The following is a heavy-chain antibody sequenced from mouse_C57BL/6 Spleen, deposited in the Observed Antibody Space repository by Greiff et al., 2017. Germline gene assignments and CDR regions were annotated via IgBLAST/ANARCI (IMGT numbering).Heavy chain of an antibody. CDR3: ARNYDIALGCYFDD. J-gene: IGHJ2*01. Sequence: QVQLQQSGPGLVQPSQSLSITCTVSGFSLTSYGVHWVSQSPGKGLAWLGVIWSGGSKDYNAAFISSLSISKDNAKGQVFSKMNRLQADYTAIYYGARNYDIALGCYFDDWGQGTTLTVSS. V-gene: IGHV2-2*01. CDR2: IWSGGSK. D-gene: IGHD2-12*01. CDR1: GFSLTSYG.